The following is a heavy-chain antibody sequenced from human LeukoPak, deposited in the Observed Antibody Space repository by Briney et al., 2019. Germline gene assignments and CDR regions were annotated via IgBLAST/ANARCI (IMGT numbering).Heavy chain of an antibody. J-gene: IGHJ4*02. Sequence: GGSLRLSCTASGFTFSIYNTNWVRQAPGKGLEWVANIKQDGSKKSYVDSVKGRFTISRDNAKNSLYLQMNSLRAEDTAIYYCTRVGYIDEGIDYWGQGTLVTVSS. V-gene: IGHV3-7*04. CDR1: GFTFSIYN. D-gene: IGHD5-24*01. CDR3: TRVGYIDEGIDY. CDR2: IKQDGSKK.